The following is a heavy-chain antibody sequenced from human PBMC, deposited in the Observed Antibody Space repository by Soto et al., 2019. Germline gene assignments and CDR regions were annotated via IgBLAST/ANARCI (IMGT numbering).Heavy chain of an antibody. D-gene: IGHD6-19*01. J-gene: IGHJ5*02. CDR1: GYTFTRHW. V-gene: IGHV1-2*04. CDR3: ARSIAVAYNWFDP. CDR2: INPNSGGT. Sequence: ASVKVSCKASGYTFTRHWMHWVRQAPGQGLEWMGWINPNSGGTNYAQKFQGWVTMTRDTSISTAYMELSRLRSDDTAVYYCARSIAVAYNWFDPWGQGTLVTVSS.